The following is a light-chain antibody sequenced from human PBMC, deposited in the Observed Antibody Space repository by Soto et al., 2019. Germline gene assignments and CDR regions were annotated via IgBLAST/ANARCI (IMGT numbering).Light chain of an antibody. J-gene: IGKJ5*01. Sequence: IQMTQSPFTLSASVGDRVTITCRASQTISGWLSWYQQIPGKAPKLLIYAASSLQSGVPSRFSGSGSGTDFTLTISSLQPEDFATYYCQQANSFPITFGQGTRLEIK. CDR3: QQANSFPIT. CDR1: QTISGW. V-gene: IGKV1-12*01. CDR2: AAS.